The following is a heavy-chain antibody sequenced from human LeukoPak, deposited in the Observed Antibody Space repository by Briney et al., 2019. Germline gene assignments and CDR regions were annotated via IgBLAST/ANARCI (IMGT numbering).Heavy chain of an antibody. CDR3: ASLLANWPYYFDY. J-gene: IGHJ4*02. D-gene: IGHD7-27*01. V-gene: IGHV4-59*11. CDR1: GGSISSHY. CDR2: IYYSGST. Sequence: SETLSLTCTVSGGSISSHYWSWIRQPPGKGLEWIGYIYYSGSTNYNPSLKSRVTISVDTSKNQFSLKLSSVTAADTAVYYCASLLANWPYYFDYWGQGTLVTVSS.